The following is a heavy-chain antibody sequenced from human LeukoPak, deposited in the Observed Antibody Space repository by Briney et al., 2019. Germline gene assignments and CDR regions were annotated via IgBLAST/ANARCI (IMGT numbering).Heavy chain of an antibody. V-gene: IGHV4-59*08. J-gene: IGHJ6*02. CDR2: IYYSGST. CDR3: ARLPASSRPYYYYGMDV. D-gene: IGHD6-13*01. CDR1: GGSISSYY. Sequence: PSETLSLTCTVSGGSISSYYWSWIRHPPGRGREGMGYIYYSGSTNYNPSLKSRVTISVDTSKNQFSLKLSSVTAADTAVYYCARLPASSRPYYYYGMDVWGQGTTVTVSS.